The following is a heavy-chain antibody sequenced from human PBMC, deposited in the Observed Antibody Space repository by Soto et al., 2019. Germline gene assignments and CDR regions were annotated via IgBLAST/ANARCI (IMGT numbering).Heavy chain of an antibody. V-gene: IGHV1-18*04. CDR2: ISGYNGNA. CDR1: GYTFNLYG. D-gene: IGHD3-9*01. CDR3: ARILKTARALGH. Sequence: QVQLVQSAGEVRKPGASVKVSCKTSGYTFNLYGMTWLRQAPGQGLEWMGWISGYNGNATYAQKFKGRVILTIDTSTTTAHMELGSLTSDDTAVYYGARILKTARALGHWGQGTLVTVSS. J-gene: IGHJ4*02.